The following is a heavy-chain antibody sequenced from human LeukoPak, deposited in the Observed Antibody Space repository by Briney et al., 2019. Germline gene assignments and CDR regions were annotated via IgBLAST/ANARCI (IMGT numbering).Heavy chain of an antibody. CDR2: ISGSSSTI. Sequence: PGGSLRLSCAAPGFTFSSYNMNWVRQAPGKGLEWVSYISGSSSTIYYADSVKGRFTISRDNAKNSLYLQMNSLRAEDTAVYYCASGPDLTGHSSYDYWGQGILVTVSS. J-gene: IGHJ4*02. V-gene: IGHV3-48*01. CDR3: ASGPDLTGHSSYDY. CDR1: GFTFSSYN. D-gene: IGHD3-9*01.